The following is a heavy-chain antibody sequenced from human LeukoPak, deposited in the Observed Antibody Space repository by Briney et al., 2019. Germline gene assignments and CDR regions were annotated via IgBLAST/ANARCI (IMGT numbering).Heavy chain of an antibody. CDR1: GYTFTGYY. CDR2: INPNSGGT. D-gene: IGHD1-26*01. J-gene: IGHJ3*02. CDR3: ARDGIDARRYAFDI. Sequence: ASVKVSCKASGYTFTGYYMHWVRQAPGQGLEWMGWINPNSGGTNYAQKFQGRVTMTRDTSISTAYMELSRLRSGDTAVYYCARDGIDARRYAFDIWGQGTMVTVSS. V-gene: IGHV1-2*02.